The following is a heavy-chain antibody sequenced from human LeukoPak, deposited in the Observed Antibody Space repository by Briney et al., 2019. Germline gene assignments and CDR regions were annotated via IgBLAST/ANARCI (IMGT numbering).Heavy chain of an antibody. Sequence: SETLSLTCTVSGGSVSSGSYYWSWIRQPPGKGLEWIGYIYYSGSTNYNTSLKSRVTISVDTSKNQFSLKLGSVTAADTAVYYCARDERDGYYYYGMDVWGQGTTVTVSS. D-gene: IGHD1-1*01. V-gene: IGHV4-61*01. CDR3: ARDERDGYYYYGMDV. CDR1: GGSVSSGSYY. CDR2: IYYSGST. J-gene: IGHJ6*02.